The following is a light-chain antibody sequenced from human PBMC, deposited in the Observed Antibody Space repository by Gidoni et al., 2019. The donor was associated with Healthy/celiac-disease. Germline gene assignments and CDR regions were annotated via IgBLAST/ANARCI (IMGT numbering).Light chain of an antibody. J-gene: IGKJ1*01. Sequence: EIVMTQSPATLSVSPGERATLSCRASQTINNNLAWYQQKPGQAPRLLIYGASTRATGIPARFSGSGSGTEFTLTISSLQSEDFAVYYCQHYNNWPPRRTFDQGTKVEIK. CDR3: QHYNNWPPRRT. V-gene: IGKV3-15*01. CDR2: GAS. CDR1: QTINNN.